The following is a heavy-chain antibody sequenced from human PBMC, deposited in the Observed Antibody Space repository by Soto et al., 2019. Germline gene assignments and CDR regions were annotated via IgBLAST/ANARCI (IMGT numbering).Heavy chain of an antibody. CDR1: GFTFSAYA. D-gene: IGHD3-3*01. J-gene: IGHJ4*02. CDR3: ASRIFRVEY. V-gene: IGHV3-23*01. Sequence: VQLLESGGGLVQPGGSLRLSCAASGFTFSAYAMSWVRQAPGKGLEWVSAISGTSPSTYYADSVQGRFTISRDSSRNTLFLQINSRRGEETAVYFCASRIFRVEYWCQGTQVTVSS. CDR2: ISGTSPST.